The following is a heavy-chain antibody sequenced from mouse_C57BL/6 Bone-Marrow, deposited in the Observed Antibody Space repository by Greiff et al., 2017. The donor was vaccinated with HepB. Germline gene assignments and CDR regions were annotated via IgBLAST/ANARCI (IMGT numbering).Heavy chain of an antibody. CDR2: ISSGGSYT. J-gene: IGHJ4*01. V-gene: IGHV5-6*02. D-gene: IGHD2-5*01. CDR1: GFTFSSYG. CDR3: ARRSNYYAMDY. Sequence: DVKLVESGGDLVKPGGSLKLSCAASGFTFSSYGMSWVRQTPDKRLEWVATISSGGSYTYYPDSVKGRITISRDNDTNTLYLQLRRLKSEDTALYYCARRSNYYAMDYWGQGTSVTVSS.